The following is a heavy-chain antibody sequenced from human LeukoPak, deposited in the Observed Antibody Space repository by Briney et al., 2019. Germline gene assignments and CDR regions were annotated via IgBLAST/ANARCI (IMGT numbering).Heavy chain of an antibody. D-gene: IGHD1-26*01. J-gene: IGHJ4*02. Sequence: GASVKVSCKASGYTFTSYAMHWVRQAPGQRLEWMGWINAGNGNTKYSQKFQGRVTITGDTSASTAYMELSSLRSEDTAVYYCAKVGFWELPDYWGQGTLVTVSS. V-gene: IGHV1-3*01. CDR3: AKVGFWELPDY. CDR2: INAGNGNT. CDR1: GYTFTSYA.